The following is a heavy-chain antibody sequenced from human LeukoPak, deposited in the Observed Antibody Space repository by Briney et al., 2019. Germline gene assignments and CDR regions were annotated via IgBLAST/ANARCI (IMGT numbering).Heavy chain of an antibody. Sequence: PGRSLRLSCAASGFTFSNYIMHWVRQAPGKGLDWVAVIIENGSNQYYADSVKGRFTISRDNSKNTLYLQMNSLRAEDTAVYFCARDQGRYSSRNFDGFDIWGQGTMVTVSS. D-gene: IGHD1-14*01. CDR2: IIENGSNQ. CDR1: GFTFSNYI. CDR3: ARDQGRYSSRNFDGFDI. J-gene: IGHJ3*02. V-gene: IGHV3-30*04.